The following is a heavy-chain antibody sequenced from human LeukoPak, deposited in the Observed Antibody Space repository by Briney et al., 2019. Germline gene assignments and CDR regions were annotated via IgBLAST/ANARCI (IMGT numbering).Heavy chain of an antibody. CDR2: ISAGGGSR. J-gene: IGHJ4*02. CDR3: AQDRGATVTTFAY. V-gene: IGHV3-23*01. D-gene: IGHD4-17*01. CDR1: GFTFSDYW. Sequence: GGSLRLPRAASGFTFSDYWKRGVPHAPGRALEWVSGISAGGGSRYYADSVKGRFTISRDNSKNTVYLQMSSLRAEDTAVYYCAQDRGATVTTFAYWGQGTLVSVSS.